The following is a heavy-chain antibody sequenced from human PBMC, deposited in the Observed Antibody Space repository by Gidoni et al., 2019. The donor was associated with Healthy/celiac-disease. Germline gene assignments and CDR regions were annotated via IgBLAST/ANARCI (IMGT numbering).Heavy chain of an antibody. V-gene: IGHV4-34*01. J-gene: IGHJ5*02. D-gene: IGHD3-22*01. CDR3: ARGGLKLDP. Sequence: QVQLQQWGAGLLKPSETLSLTCAAYGGSFSGYYWSWIRQPPGKGLEWIGEINHSGSTNYNPSLKSRVTISVDTSKNQFSLKLSSVTAADTAVYYCARGGLKLDPWGQGTLVTVSS. CDR2: INHSGST. CDR1: GGSFSGYY.